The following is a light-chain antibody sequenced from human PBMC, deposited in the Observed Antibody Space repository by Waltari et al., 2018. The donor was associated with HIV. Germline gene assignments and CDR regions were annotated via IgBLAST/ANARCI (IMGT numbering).Light chain of an antibody. CDR1: QSVRSSY. V-gene: IGKV3-20*01. J-gene: IGKJ1*01. Sequence: EIVLTQSPGTLSLSPGERAILSCRASQSVRSSYLAWYQQKPGQAPRLLIYGVSSRATGIPDRFSGRGSWTEFILTISRLEPEDFAVYYCQQYDSPPRTFGQGTKVEIK. CDR3: QQYDSPPRT. CDR2: GVS.